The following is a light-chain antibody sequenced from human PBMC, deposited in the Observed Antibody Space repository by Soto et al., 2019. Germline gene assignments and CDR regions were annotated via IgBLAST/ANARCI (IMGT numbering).Light chain of an antibody. V-gene: IGLV2-14*01. CDR2: GVT. J-gene: IGLJ3*02. CDR1: SSDVGANNF. CDR3: SSYANTYNWV. Sequence: QSVLTQPASVSGSPGQSITISCTGTSSDVGANNFVSWYQQHPGKAPKLLIYGVTNRPSGVSNRFSGSKSGNTASLRISGLQADDDGDYYCSSYANTYNWVFGGGTKLTVL.